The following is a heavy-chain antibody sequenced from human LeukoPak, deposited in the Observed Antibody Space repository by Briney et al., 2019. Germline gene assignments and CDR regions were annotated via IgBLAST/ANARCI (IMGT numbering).Heavy chain of an antibody. CDR2: IYYSGST. V-gene: IGHV4-30-4*02. J-gene: IGHJ4*02. CDR3: ARGCGGDCYYLDY. D-gene: IGHD2-21*01. Sequence: SETLSLTCTVSGGTLSSGDYYWSWIRQPPGKGLEWIGYIYYSGSTYYNPSLKSRVTISVDTSKNQFSLKLSSVTAADTAVYFCARGCGGDCYYLDYWGQGTLVTVSS. CDR1: GGTLSSGDYY.